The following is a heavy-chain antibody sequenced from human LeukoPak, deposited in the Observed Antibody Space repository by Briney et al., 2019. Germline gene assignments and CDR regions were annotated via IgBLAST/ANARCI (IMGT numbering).Heavy chain of an antibody. J-gene: IGHJ4*02. CDR3: ANGEVYFDY. Sequence: GGSLRPSCAASGFTFRGYWMSWVRQAPGKGLEWVANIKQDGSEKYYVDSVKGRFTISRDNAKNSLYLQMNSLRAEDTAVYYCANGEVYFDYWGQGTLVTVSS. D-gene: IGHD4-17*01. CDR2: IKQDGSEK. V-gene: IGHV3-7*01. CDR1: GFTFRGYW.